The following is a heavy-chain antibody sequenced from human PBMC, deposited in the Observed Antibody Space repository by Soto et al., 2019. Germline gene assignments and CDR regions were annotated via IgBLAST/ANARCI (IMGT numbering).Heavy chain of an antibody. V-gene: IGHV3-7*03. CDR3: ARVGVWGSYRTFGY. CDR1: GFTFSSYW. CDR2: IKQDGSEK. Sequence: EVQLVESGGGLVQPGGSLRLSCAASGFTFSSYWMSWVRQAPGKGLEWVANIKQDGSEKYYVDSVKGRFTISRDNAKNSLYLPMNSLRAEDTAVYYCARVGVWGSYRTFGYWGQGTLVTVSS. J-gene: IGHJ4*02. D-gene: IGHD3-16*02.